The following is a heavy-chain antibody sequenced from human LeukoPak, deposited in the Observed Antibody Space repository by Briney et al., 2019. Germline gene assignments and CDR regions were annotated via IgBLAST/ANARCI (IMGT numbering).Heavy chain of an antibody. CDR2: ISGSGGST. CDR1: GFTFSGYA. CDR3: AKCAGSCIVGATRLVDY. J-gene: IGHJ4*02. Sequence: PGGSLRLSCAASGFTFSGYAMSWVRQAPGKGLEWVSGISGSGGSTYYADSVKGRFTISRDNSKNSLYLQMNSLRAEDTAVYYCAKCAGSCIVGATRLVDYWGQGTLATVSA. D-gene: IGHD1-26*01. V-gene: IGHV3-23*01.